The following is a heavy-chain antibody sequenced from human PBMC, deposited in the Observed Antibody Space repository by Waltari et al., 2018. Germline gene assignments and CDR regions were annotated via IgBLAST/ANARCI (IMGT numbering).Heavy chain of an antibody. CDR3: ARAICTGGVCPYYYYYGMDV. CDR2: IIPSFGTA. J-gene: IGHJ6*02. D-gene: IGHD2-8*02. V-gene: IGHV1-69*08. CDR1: GGTFSSYA. Sequence: QVQLVQSGAEVKKPGYSVKVSCKASGGTFSSYAISWVRQAPGQGLEWMGRIIPSFGTANYAQKFQGRVTITADKSTSTAYMELSSLRSEDTAVYYCARAICTGGVCPYYYYYGMDVWGQGTTVTVSS.